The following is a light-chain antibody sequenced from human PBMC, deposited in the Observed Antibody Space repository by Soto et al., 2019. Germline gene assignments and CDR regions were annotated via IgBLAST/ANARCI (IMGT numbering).Light chain of an antibody. Sequence: DIQMTQSPSTLSASLGDPVTATCRASQSVSGWLAWYQQKPGEAPKLLIYDAAALPRGVPSRFSCSGSGTEFTLTISSLQPDDFATYYCQQYNSYSFGQGTKVDIK. J-gene: IGKJ1*01. CDR2: DAA. V-gene: IGKV1-5*01. CDR3: QQYNSYS. CDR1: QSVSGW.